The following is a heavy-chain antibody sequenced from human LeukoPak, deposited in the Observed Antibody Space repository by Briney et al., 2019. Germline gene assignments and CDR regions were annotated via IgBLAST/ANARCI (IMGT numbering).Heavy chain of an antibody. CDR3: ARAREGGLLYDY. Sequence: TGGSLRLSCAASGFTVISNYISWVRQAPGKGLEWDQLIYSGGNTYYAVSVKGRFTISRDNSKNRLYLQMNSLRAEDTAVYYCARAREGGLLYDYWGQGTLVTVSS. D-gene: IGHD1-26*01. V-gene: IGHV3-66*01. CDR1: GFTVISNY. J-gene: IGHJ4*02. CDR2: IYSGGNT.